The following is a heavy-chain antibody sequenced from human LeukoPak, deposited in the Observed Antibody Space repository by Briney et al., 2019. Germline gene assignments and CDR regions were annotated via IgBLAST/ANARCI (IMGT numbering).Heavy chain of an antibody. Sequence: GGSLRLSCAAPGFTFSSYGMHWVRQAPGKGLGWVPVIWYDGGSKYYADSVKGRFTISRDNSKNTLYLQMNSLRAEDTAVYYCARLSQLYYFASGRYYYHAMDVWGKGTTVIVSS. V-gene: IGHV3-33*01. CDR1: GFTFSSYG. D-gene: IGHD3-10*01. J-gene: IGHJ6*04. CDR3: ARLSQLYYFASGRYYYHAMDV. CDR2: IWYDGGSK.